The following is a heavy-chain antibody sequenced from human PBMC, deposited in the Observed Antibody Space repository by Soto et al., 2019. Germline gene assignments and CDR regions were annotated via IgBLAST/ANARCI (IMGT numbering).Heavy chain of an antibody. Sequence: GGSLRLSCTASGFTFGDYAMSWFRQAPGKGLEWVGFIRSKAYGGTTEYAASVKGRFTISRDDSKSIAYLQMNSLKTEDTAVYYCTRDGNVDTAMVTLIHDYWGQGTLVTVSS. V-gene: IGHV3-49*03. CDR2: IRSKAYGGTT. CDR1: GFTFGDYA. D-gene: IGHD5-18*01. CDR3: TRDGNVDTAMVTLIHDY. J-gene: IGHJ4*02.